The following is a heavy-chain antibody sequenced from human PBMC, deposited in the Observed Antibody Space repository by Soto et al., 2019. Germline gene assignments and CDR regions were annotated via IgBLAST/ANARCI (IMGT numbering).Heavy chain of an antibody. CDR3: ASTTRQHLRYFDWLTDFAY. V-gene: IGHV1-18*01. D-gene: IGHD3-9*01. CDR1: GYTFTDYG. Sequence: QVQLVQPGAEVKKPGASVKVSCKTSGYTFTDYGVSWVRQAPGQGLEWMGWISGYNGNTNYARKFQVRVTITTDTSQSTAYMELRSLRSDDSAMSYCASTTRQHLRYFDWLTDFAYWGKGTLVTVSS. J-gene: IGHJ4*02. CDR2: ISGYNGNT.